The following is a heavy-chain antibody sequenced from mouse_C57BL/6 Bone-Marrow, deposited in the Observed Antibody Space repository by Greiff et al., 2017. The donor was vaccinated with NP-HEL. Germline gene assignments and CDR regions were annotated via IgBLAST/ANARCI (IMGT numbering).Heavy chain of an antibody. Sequence: QVQLQQPGTELVKPGASVKLSCKASGYTFTSYWMHWVKQRPGQGLEWIGNINPSNGGTNYNEKFKSKATLTADKSSSTAYMQLSSLTCEDSAVYEGAGSVGVAQYEYDDAMDYWGQGTTVTVSS. CDR1: GYTFTSYW. CDR3: AGSVGVAQYEYDDAMDY. J-gene: IGHJ4*01. V-gene: IGHV1-53*01. CDR2: INPSNGGT. D-gene: IGHD1-1*01.